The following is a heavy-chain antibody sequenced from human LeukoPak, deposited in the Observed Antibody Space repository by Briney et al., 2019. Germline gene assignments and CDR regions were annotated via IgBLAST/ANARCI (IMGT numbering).Heavy chain of an antibody. V-gene: IGHV3-21*01. Sequence: GGSLRLSCAASGFTFSSYSMNWVRQAPGKGLEWVSSISSSSSYIYYADSVKGRFTISRDNAKNSLYLQMNSLRAEDTAVYYCARDGFSGPPYSSGWRINWFDPWGQGTLVTVSS. J-gene: IGHJ5*02. CDR1: GFTFSSYS. CDR2: ISSSSSYI. CDR3: ARDGFSGPPYSSGWRINWFDP. D-gene: IGHD6-19*01.